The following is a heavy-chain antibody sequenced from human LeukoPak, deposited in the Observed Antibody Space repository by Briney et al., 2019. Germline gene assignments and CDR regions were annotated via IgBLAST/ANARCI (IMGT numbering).Heavy chain of an antibody. CDR2: INQYGNEK. Sequence: PGGSLRLSCAASGFTFSTYWMTWVRQAPGKGLEWVANINQYGNEKYYVDSVKGRFTVSRDNAKNSLYLQINSPRAEDSAVYFCARVGLIPNDYWGQGTLVTVSS. CDR3: ARVGLIPNDY. CDR1: GFTFSTYW. J-gene: IGHJ4*02. V-gene: IGHV3-7*01. D-gene: IGHD3-10*01.